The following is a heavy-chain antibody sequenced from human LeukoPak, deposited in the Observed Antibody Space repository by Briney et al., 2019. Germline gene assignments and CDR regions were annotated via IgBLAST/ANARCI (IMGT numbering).Heavy chain of an antibody. V-gene: IGHV3-23*01. CDR3: AKEAYYHDTSGYYSPYFDY. Sequence: GGSLRLPCAASGFTFSNYAMRWVRQAPGKGLEWVSGISGSGGSTYYADSVRGRFTISRDNSKNTLYLQLNSLRAEDTAVYYCAKEAYYHDTSGYYSPYFDYWGQGTLVTVSS. CDR1: GFTFSNYA. CDR2: ISGSGGST. D-gene: IGHD3-22*01. J-gene: IGHJ4*02.